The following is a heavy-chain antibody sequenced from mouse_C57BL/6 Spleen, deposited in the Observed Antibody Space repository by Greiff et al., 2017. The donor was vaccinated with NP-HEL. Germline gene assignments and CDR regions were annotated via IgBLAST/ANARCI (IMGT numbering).Heavy chain of an antibody. D-gene: IGHD2-5*01. V-gene: IGHV2-9-1*01. CDR2: IWTGGGT. CDR3: ASSYSNYGWYIDV. J-gene: IGHJ1*03. Sequence: VQLQESGPGLVAPSQSLSITCTVSGFSLSSYAISWVRQPPGKGLEWLGVIWTGGGTNYNSALKSRLSINKDNSKSQVFLKMNSLQTDDTARYYCASSYSNYGWYIDVWGTGTTVTVSS. CDR1: GFSLSSYA.